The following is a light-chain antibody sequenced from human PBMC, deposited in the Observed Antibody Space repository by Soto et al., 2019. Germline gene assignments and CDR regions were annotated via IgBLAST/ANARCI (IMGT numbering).Light chain of an antibody. J-gene: IGLJ3*02. Sequence: QLVLTQSSSASASLGSSVKLTCTLSSGHSSYIIAWHQQQPGKAPRYLMKLEGSGSYNKGSGVPDRFSGSSSGADRYLTISNPQFEDEADYYCETWDGNTREFGGGTKLTVL. CDR2: LEGSGSY. CDR1: SGHSSYI. V-gene: IGLV4-60*02. CDR3: ETWDGNTRE.